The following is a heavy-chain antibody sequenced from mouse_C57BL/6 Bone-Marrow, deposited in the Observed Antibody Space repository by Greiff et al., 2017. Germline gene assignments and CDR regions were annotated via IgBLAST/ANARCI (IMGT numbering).Heavy chain of an antibody. CDR3: ARGAYSNSAY. Sequence: QVQLQQPGAELVRPGTSVKLSCKASGYTFTSYWMHWVKQRPGQGLEWIGVIDPSDSYTNYTQKFKGKATLTADTSSSTAYMQLSSLTSEDSAVYYCARGAYSNSAYWGQGTLVTVSA. V-gene: IGHV1-59*01. D-gene: IGHD2-5*01. CDR2: IDPSDSYT. J-gene: IGHJ3*01. CDR1: GYTFTSYW.